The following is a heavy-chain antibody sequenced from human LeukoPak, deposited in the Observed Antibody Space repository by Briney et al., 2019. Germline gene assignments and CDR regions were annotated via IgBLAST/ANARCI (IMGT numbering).Heavy chain of an antibody. Sequence: ASVKVSCKASGDTFSSYAISWVRQAPGQGLEWMGRIIPILGIANYAQKFQGRVTITADKSTSTAYMELSSLRSEDTAVYYCARDLGTLAGYYTDYWGQGTLVTVSS. CDR1: GDTFSSYA. V-gene: IGHV1-69*04. CDR3: ARDLGTLAGYYTDY. D-gene: IGHD3-9*01. CDR2: IIPILGIA. J-gene: IGHJ4*02.